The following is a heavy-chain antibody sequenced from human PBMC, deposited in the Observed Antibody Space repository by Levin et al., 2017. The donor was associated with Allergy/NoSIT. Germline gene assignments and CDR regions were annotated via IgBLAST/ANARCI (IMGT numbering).Heavy chain of an antibody. V-gene: IGHV4-34*01. CDR1: GGSFSAFS. Sequence: SQTLSLTCALYGGSFSAFSWSWLRQPPGKGLEWIGEISHSGNINYNPSLRSRLTLSLERSKNQFSLKLTSVTAADTAVYYCARLDGYNYSNDYWGQGTLVTVSS. CDR2: ISHSGNI. D-gene: IGHD5-24*01. J-gene: IGHJ4*02. CDR3: ARLDGYNYSNDY.